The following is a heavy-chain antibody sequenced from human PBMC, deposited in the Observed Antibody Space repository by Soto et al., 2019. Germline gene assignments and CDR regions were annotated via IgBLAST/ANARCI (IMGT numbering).Heavy chain of an antibody. J-gene: IGHJ4*02. CDR2: ISAYNGNT. CDR1: GYTFTSYG. V-gene: IGHV1-18*01. Sequence: ASVKVSCKASGYTFTSYGISWVRQAPGQGLEWVGWISAYNGNTNYAQKLQGRVAMTTDTSTSTAYMELRSLRSDDTAVYYCAREGVTIFGVVIDSLFDYWGQGTLVTVSS. D-gene: IGHD3-3*01. CDR3: AREGVTIFGVVIDSLFDY.